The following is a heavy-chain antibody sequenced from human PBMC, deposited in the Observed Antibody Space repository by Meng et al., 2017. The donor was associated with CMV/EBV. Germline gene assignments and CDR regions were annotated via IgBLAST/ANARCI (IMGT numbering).Heavy chain of an antibody. CDR1: GYTFTSYD. V-gene: IGHV1-8*03. CDR3: ARSLGARRTGIAAAGFDY. D-gene: IGHD6-13*01. CDR2: MNPNSGNT. Sequence: ASVKVSCQASGYTFTSYDINWVRQATGQGLEWMGWMNPNSGNTGYAQKFQGRVTITRNTSISTAYMELSSLRSEDTAVYYCARSLGARRTGIAAAGFDYWGQGTLVTVSS. J-gene: IGHJ4*02.